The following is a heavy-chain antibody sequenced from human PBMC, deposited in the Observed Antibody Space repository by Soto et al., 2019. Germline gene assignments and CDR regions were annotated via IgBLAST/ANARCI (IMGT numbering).Heavy chain of an antibody. V-gene: IGHV1-69*02. J-gene: IGHJ6*03. CDR1: GGTFSSYT. D-gene: IGHD2-21*02. CDR2: IIPILGIA. CDR3: AGGRVTGIFYYYYMDV. Sequence: SMKVSCKASGGTFSSYTISWVRQAPGQGLEWMGRIIPILGIANYAQKFQGRVTITADKSTSTAYMELSSLRSEDTAVFYCAGGRVTGIFYYYYMDVWGKGTTVTVSS.